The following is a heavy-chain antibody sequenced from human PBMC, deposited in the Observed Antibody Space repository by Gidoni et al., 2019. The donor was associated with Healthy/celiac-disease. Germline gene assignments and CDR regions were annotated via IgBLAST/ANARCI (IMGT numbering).Heavy chain of an antibody. CDR2: IKPNSGGT. V-gene: IGHV1-2*02. CDR1: VYTFTGYY. J-gene: IGHJ5*02. CDR3: ARGLDSSSLKVEPLKP. D-gene: IGHD6-6*01. Sequence: QVHLVQSGAEVKKPGASVNVSCHASVYTFTGYYMHWVRQAPGQGLEWMGWIKPNSGGTNYAQKVQGRVTMTRDTSISTAYMEMSRLRSDDTAVYYCARGLDSSSLKVEPLKPWGQGTLVTVSS.